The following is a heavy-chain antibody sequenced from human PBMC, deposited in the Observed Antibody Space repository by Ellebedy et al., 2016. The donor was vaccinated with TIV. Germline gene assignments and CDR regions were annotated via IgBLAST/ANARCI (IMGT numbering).Heavy chain of an antibody. J-gene: IGHJ4*02. V-gene: IGHV4-39*01. CDR1: GGSISSSSYF. Sequence: SETLSLXXTVPGGSISSSSYFWGWIRQPPGKGLVWIGIIYYSGSTYYNPSLNSRVSISVDTSKNQFSLNLSSVTASDTAVYYCARPLRSTVTTSIYFDYWGQGTLVTVSS. D-gene: IGHD4-17*01. CDR3: ARPLRSTVTTSIYFDY. CDR2: IYYSGST.